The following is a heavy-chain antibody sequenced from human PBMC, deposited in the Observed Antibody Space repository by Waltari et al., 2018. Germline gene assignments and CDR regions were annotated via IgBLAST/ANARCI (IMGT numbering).Heavy chain of an antibody. D-gene: IGHD6-13*01. J-gene: IGHJ3*02. V-gene: IGHV1-69*05. Sequence: QVQLVQSGAELKKPGSSAKVSCKASGGSFSTYALTWVRQAPGQGLEWMGGIIPMFGTANYAQKIQDRVTIITDESMTTAYMELSSLTSEDTAVYYCARGGLYGQQLLESAFEIWGQGTKVTVSS. CDR1: GGSFSTYA. CDR2: IIPMFGTA. CDR3: ARGGLYGQQLLESAFEI.